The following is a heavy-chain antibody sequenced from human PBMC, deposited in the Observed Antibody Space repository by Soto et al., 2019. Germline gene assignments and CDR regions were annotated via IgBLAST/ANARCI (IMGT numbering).Heavy chain of an antibody. CDR1: GFSISSGYY. D-gene: IGHD1-26*01. V-gene: IGHV4-38-2*02. CDR3: ARDWYRDGYKGGYFDY. J-gene: IGHJ4*02. Sequence: SETLSLTCTVSGFSISSGYYWGWVRQPPGKGLEWIGSMYQSGTTYYNPSLKSRVTISINTSKNQFSLKLTSVTAADTAVYYCARDWYRDGYKGGYFDYWGQGTLVTVSS. CDR2: MYQSGTT.